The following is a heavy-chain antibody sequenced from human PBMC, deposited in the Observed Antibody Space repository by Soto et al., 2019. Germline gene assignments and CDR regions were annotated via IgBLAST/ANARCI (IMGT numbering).Heavy chain of an antibody. D-gene: IGHD1-1*01. V-gene: IGHV6-1*01. CDR2: TYYRSKWYS. CDR3: ARGSWDDVSGHYYLDV. Sequence: QTLSLTCDISGDSVSSNSAAWNWIRQTPSRGLEWLGRTYYRSKWYSNYAISVKSRVTVNPDTFKNQFSLQLNSVTPEDTAVYYCARGSWDDVSGHYYLDVWGKGTTVTVSS. CDR1: GDSVSSNSAA. J-gene: IGHJ6*03.